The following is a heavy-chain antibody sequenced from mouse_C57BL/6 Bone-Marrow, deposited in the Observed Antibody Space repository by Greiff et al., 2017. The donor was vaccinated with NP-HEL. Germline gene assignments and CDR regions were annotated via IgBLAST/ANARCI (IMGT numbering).Heavy chain of an antibody. J-gene: IGHJ1*03. CDR2: IYPGSGST. Sequence: QVQLKQPGAELVKPGASVKMSCKASGYTFTSYWITWVKQRPGQGLEWIGDIYPGSGSTNYNEKFKSKATLTVDTSSSTAYMQLSSLTSEDSAVYYCARDYGSSYVNWYFDVWGTGTTVTVSS. D-gene: IGHD1-1*01. V-gene: IGHV1-55*01. CDR3: ARDYGSSYVNWYFDV. CDR1: GYTFTSYW.